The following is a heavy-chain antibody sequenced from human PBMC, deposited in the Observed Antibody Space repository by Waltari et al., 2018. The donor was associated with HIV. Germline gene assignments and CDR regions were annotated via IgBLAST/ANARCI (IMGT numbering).Heavy chain of an antibody. V-gene: IGHV4-34*01. CDR1: GGSFSGYF. CDR2: INHSGST. Sequence: QVQLQQWGAGLLKPSETLSLTCAVYGGSFSGYFWSWIRQPPGKGLEWIGEINHSGSTNYNPSLKSRVTISVDTSKNQFSLKLSSVTAADTAVYYCARVSPPSLLSIVARPVRVPSSSWYDYWGQGTLVTVSS. D-gene: IGHD6-13*01. CDR3: ARVSPPSLLSIVARPVRVPSSSWYDY. J-gene: IGHJ4*02.